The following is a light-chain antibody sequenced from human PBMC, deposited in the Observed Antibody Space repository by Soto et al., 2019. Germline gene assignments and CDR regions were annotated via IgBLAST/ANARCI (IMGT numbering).Light chain of an antibody. V-gene: IGKV2-28*01. J-gene: IGKJ2*01. CDR3: MQALQTPPT. CDR1: QSLLYSNGYNY. CDR2: LGS. Sequence: DLVMTQSPLSLPVTPGEPASISCRSSQSLLYSNGYNYLDWYLQKPGQSPQLLIYLGSNRASGVPGRFSGSGSGTDFTLKISRVEAEDVGVYYCMQALQTPPTFGQGTKLEIK.